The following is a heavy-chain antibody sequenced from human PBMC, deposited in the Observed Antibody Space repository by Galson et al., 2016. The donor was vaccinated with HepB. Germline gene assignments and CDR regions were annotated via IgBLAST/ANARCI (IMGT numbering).Heavy chain of an antibody. V-gene: IGHV4-59*01. Sequence: SETLSLTCTVSGGSISSYYWSWIRQSPGKGLEWIGYIFYTGSSNYNPSLKSRVTISVDTSKNQFSLKLTPLTAADTAVYHCARADMFGYLDYWDQGTLVAVSS. D-gene: IGHD3-3*02. CDR1: GGSISSYY. CDR3: ARADMFGYLDY. CDR2: IFYTGSS. J-gene: IGHJ4*02.